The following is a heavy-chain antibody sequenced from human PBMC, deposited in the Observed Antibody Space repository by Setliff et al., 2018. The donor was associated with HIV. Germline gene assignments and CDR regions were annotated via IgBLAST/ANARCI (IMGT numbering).Heavy chain of an antibody. CDR2: ISGSSTHT. CDR3: AKELVASGLGYFDS. D-gene: IGHD2-15*01. J-gene: IGHJ4*02. Sequence: SGGSLRLSCAAFGFSFDAYSMNWVRQAPGKGLEWVSYISGSSTHTYYADSVKGRFTISRDNAKNTVYLQMNSLRAEDTAEYYCAKELVASGLGYFDSWGRGILVTVSS. CDR1: GFSFDAYS. V-gene: IGHV3-21*04.